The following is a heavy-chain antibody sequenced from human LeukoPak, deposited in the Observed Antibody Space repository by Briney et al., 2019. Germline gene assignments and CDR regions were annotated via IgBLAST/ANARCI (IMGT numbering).Heavy chain of an antibody. CDR1: GGSFSGYY. J-gene: IGHJ6*02. D-gene: IGHD2-2*03. CDR3: ARGWMDKPLYYAMDV. Sequence: SETLSLTCAVYGGSFSGYYWSWIRQPPGKGLEWIGEINHSGSTNYNPSLKSRVTISVDTSKNQFSLKLSSVTAADTAVYYCARGWMDKPLYYAMDVWRQGTTVTVSS. V-gene: IGHV4-34*01. CDR2: INHSGST.